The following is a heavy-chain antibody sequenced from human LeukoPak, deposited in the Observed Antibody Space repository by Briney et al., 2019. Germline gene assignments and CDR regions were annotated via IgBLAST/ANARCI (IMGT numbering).Heavy chain of an antibody. V-gene: IGHV4-59*08. CDR3: ARHFTYYYDSSGYHRDAFDI. J-gene: IGHJ3*02. D-gene: IGHD3-22*01. CDR1: GGSFSGYC. CDR2: MYYSGST. Sequence: KPSETLSLTCTASGGSFSGYCWNWIRQSPGKGLVWIGYMYYSGSTNYNPSLKSRVTMSVDMSKNQFSLKLSSVTAADTALYYCARHFTYYYDSSGYHRDAFDIWGQGTMVTVSS.